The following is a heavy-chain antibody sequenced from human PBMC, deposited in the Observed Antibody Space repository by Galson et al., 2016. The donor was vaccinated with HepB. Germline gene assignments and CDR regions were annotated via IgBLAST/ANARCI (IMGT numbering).Heavy chain of an antibody. CDR1: GYTFTDYYF. V-gene: IGHV1-2*06. D-gene: IGHD2-8*02. Sequence: SVKVSCKASGYTFTDYYFMYWVRQAPGQGLEWIGRINPNTGDTNYAQTFQGRVTMTRDTSISTAYMDLTRLTDEDTAVYYCAREKGEAGGQHYFYMDVWGKGTTVTVSS. CDR3: AREKGEAGGQHYFYMDV. CDR2: INPNTGDT. J-gene: IGHJ6*03.